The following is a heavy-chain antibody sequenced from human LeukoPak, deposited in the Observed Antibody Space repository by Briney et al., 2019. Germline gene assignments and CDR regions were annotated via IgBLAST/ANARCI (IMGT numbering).Heavy chain of an antibody. V-gene: IGHV3-23*01. CDR1: GFTFSSYA. CDR3: AKGIRAVAGRGGDY. CDR2: ISGSGGNT. D-gene: IGHD6-19*01. J-gene: IGHJ4*02. Sequence: GGSLRLSCAASGFTFSSYAMSWVRQAPGKGLEWVSAISGSGGNTYYADSVKGRFTISRDNSKNTLYLQMNSLRAEHTAVYYCAKGIRAVAGRGGDYWGQGTLVSVPS.